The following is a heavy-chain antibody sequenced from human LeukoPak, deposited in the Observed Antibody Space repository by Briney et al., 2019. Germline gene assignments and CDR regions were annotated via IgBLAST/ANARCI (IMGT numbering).Heavy chain of an antibody. CDR3: ASLAPGTRPLPFHDY. CDR2: IYPADSDT. CDR1: GFSFTNYW. Sequence: GESLKISCKGSGFSFTNYWIAWVRQMPGKGLEWMGIIYPADSDTRYSPSFQGQVTISADKSINTAYLQWSSLKASDTAMYYCASLAPGTRPLPFHDYWGQGTLVTVSS. D-gene: IGHD4-17*01. J-gene: IGHJ4*02. V-gene: IGHV5-51*01.